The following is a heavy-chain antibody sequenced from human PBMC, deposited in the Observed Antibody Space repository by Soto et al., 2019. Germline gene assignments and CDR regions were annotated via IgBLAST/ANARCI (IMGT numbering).Heavy chain of an antibody. CDR2: IYYSGST. CDR3: ARASPTAVHGVIVGGVDP. D-gene: IGHD3-10*01. V-gene: IGHV4-31*03. CDR1: GGSISSGGYY. J-gene: IGHJ5*02. Sequence: QVQLQESGPGLVKPSQTLSLTCTVSGGSISSGGYYWSWIRQHPGKGLEWIGYIYYSGSTYYNPSLKSRVTISVDTSKNQFSLKLSYVTAADTAVYYCARASPTAVHGVIVGGVDPWGQGTLVTVSS.